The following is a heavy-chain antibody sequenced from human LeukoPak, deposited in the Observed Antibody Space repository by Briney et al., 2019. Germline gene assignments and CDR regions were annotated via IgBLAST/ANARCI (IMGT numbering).Heavy chain of an antibody. CDR1: GGSISSYY. CDR2: IYYSGST. J-gene: IGHJ4*02. CDR3: ARDRSGYSYGSLYYFDY. Sequence: SKTLSLTCTVSGGSISSYYWSWIRQPPGKGLEWIGYIYYSGSTNYNPSLKSRVTISVDTSKNQFSLKLSSVTAADTAVYYCARDRSGYSYGSLYYFDYWGQGTLVTVSS. D-gene: IGHD5-18*01. V-gene: IGHV4-59*01.